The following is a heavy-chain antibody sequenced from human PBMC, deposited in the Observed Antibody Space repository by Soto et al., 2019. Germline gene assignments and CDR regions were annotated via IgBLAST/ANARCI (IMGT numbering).Heavy chain of an antibody. J-gene: IGHJ4*02. D-gene: IGHD3-16*02. V-gene: IGHV4-59*01. CDR1: GGSISSYY. CDR2: IYYSGST. CDR3: AREATYDYIWGSYHSPALYYFDY. Sequence: SETLSLTCTVSGGSISSYYWSWIRQPPRKGLEWIGYIYYSGSTNYNPSLKSRVTISVDTSKNQFSLKLSSVTAADTAVYYCAREATYDYIWGSYHSPALYYFDYWGQGTLVTVSS.